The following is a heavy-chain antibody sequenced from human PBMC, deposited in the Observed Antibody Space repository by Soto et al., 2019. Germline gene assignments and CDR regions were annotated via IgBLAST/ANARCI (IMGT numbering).Heavy chain of an antibody. V-gene: IGHV5-51*01. J-gene: IGHJ5*02. CDR2: IYPGDSDT. D-gene: IGHD6-13*01. Sequence: PGESLKISCKGSGYSFTSYWIGWVRQMPGKGLEWMGIIYPGDSDTRYSPSFQGQVTISADKSISTAYLQWSSLKASDTAMYYCARLLNSGIAVAGDFINWFDPWGQGTLVTVSS. CDR3: ARLLNSGIAVAGDFINWFDP. CDR1: GYSFTSYW.